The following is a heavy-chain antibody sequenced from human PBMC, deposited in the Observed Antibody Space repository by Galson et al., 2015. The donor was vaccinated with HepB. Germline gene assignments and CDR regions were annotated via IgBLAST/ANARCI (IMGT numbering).Heavy chain of an antibody. D-gene: IGHD6-13*01. CDR3: ARTPLYSSSWFHTGLFDY. CDR2: IYTSGST. Sequence: ETLSLTCTVSGGSISSYYWSWIRQPAGKGLEWIGRIYTSGSTNYNPSLKSRVTMSVDTSKSQFSLKLSSVTAADTAVYYCARTPLYSSSWFHTGLFDYWGQGTLVTVSS. CDR1: GGSISSYY. J-gene: IGHJ4*02. V-gene: IGHV4-4*07.